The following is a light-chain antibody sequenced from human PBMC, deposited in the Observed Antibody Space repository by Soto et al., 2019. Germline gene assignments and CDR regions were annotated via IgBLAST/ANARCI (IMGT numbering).Light chain of an antibody. CDR1: QTISSW. CDR2: KAS. CDR3: QHYNSYSEA. J-gene: IGKJ1*01. V-gene: IGKV1-5*03. Sequence: DIQMTQSPSTLSGSVGDRVTITCRASQTISSWLAWYQQKPGKAPKLLIYKASTLKIGVPSRFSGSGSVTEFTLTISSLQPDDLATYYCQHYNSYSEAFGQGTKVELK.